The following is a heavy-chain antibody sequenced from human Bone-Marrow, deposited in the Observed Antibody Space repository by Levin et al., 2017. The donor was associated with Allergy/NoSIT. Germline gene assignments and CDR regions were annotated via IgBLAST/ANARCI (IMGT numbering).Heavy chain of an antibody. Sequence: GESLKISCAASGFTISGTYMSWVRQAPGKGLEWVSVFYSGGGTYYADSVKGRFTIPRDKSKNTLYLQMNSLRAEDTAVYYCARSSTRPEGYYMDVWGTGTTVTVSS. J-gene: IGHJ6*03. CDR2: FYSGGGT. CDR1: GFTISGTY. V-gene: IGHV3-53*01. CDR3: ARSSTRPEGYYMDV. D-gene: IGHD2-2*01.